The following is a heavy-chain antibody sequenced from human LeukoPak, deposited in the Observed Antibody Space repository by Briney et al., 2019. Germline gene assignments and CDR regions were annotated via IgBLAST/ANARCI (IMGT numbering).Heavy chain of an antibody. Sequence: SGGSLRLSCAASGFNFNNYAMSWVRQAPGKGLEWVSTLSGTGGSTYYADSVRGRFTISRDNSKNTLYLQTDSLRAEDTAVYYCAKARSGYYNDYYFDSWGQGTLVTVSS. J-gene: IGHJ4*02. CDR1: GFNFNNYA. V-gene: IGHV3-23*01. D-gene: IGHD3-3*01. CDR3: AKARSGYYNDYYFDS. CDR2: LSGTGGST.